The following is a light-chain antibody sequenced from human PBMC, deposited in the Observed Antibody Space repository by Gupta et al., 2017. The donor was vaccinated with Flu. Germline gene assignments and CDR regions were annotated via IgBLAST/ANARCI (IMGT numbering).Light chain of an antibody. J-gene: IGKJ3*01. CDR1: QSVSSH. V-gene: IGKV3-15*01. CDR3: QQYSNWPLFT. Sequence: ERATLSCRASQSVSSHLAWYQQKPGQAARLLIYGASTRATGFPARFSGSGSGTEFTLTISSLQSEDFAGYYCQQYSNWPLFTFGPGTKVDIK. CDR2: GAS.